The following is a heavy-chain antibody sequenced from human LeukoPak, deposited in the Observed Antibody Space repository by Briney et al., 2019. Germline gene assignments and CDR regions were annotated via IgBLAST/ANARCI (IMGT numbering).Heavy chain of an antibody. CDR3: ARVPGPNWFDP. V-gene: IGHV4-59*08. J-gene: IGHJ5*02. Sequence: SETLSLTCTVSGGSISSYYWSWIRQPPGKGLEWIGYVYYSGSTNYNPSLKSRVTISVDTSKNQFSLKLSSVTAADTAVYYCARVPGPNWFDPWGQGTLVTVSS. CDR1: GGSISSYY. CDR2: VYYSGST.